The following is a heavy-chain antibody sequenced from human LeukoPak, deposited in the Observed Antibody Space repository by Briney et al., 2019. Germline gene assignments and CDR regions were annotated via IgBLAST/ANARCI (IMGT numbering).Heavy chain of an antibody. Sequence: ASVKVSCKASGYTFTYRYLHWVRQAPGQGLEWMGWINPNSGGTNYAQKFQGRVTMTRDTSISTAYMELSRLRSDDTAVYYCARGGMVSGWYWGDNWFDPWGQGTLVTVSS. CDR2: INPNSGGT. CDR3: ARGGMVSGWYWGDNWFDP. D-gene: IGHD6-19*01. V-gene: IGHV1-2*02. CDR1: GYTFTYRY. J-gene: IGHJ5*02.